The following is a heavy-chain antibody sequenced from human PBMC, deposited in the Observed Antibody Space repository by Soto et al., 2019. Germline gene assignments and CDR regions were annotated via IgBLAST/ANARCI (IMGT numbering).Heavy chain of an antibody. V-gene: IGHV1-3*01. CDR2: INAGNGNT. CDR1: GYTFTSYA. J-gene: IGHJ4*02. D-gene: IGHD4-17*01. Sequence: ASVKDSCKASGYTFTSYAMHWVRQAPGQRLEWMGWINAGNGNTKYSQKFQGRVTITRDTSASTAYMELSSLRSEDTAVYYCARKPHTVTTDPTFDYWGQGTLVTVSS. CDR3: ARKPHTVTTDPTFDY.